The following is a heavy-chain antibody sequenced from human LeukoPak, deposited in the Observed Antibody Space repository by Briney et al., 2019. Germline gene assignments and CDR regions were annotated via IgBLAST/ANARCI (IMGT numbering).Heavy chain of an antibody. D-gene: IGHD4-23*01. Sequence: PGGSLRLSCAASGFTFSSYAMSWVRQAPGKGLEWVSAISGSGGSTYYADSVKGRFTISRDNAKNSPYLQMNSLRAEDTAVYYCARGQDTVVTSRDAFDIWGQGTMVTVSS. J-gene: IGHJ3*02. CDR2: ISGSGGST. CDR3: ARGQDTVVTSRDAFDI. V-gene: IGHV3-23*01. CDR1: GFTFSSYA.